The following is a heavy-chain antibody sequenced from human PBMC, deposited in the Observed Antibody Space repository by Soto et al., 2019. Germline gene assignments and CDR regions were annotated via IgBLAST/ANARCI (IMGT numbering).Heavy chain of an antibody. Sequence: ASVKVSCKPSGYTLNTYYLHWVRQAPGQGLEWMGIIHPGGGGSTYAQKFLGRVTMTRDTSTSTVFMELSSLRSADTAVYYCARGGHIAVVTASFDYWGQGTLVTVSS. CDR1: GYTLNTYY. D-gene: IGHD2-21*02. CDR2: IHPGGGGS. CDR3: ARGGHIAVVTASFDY. V-gene: IGHV1-46*02. J-gene: IGHJ4*02.